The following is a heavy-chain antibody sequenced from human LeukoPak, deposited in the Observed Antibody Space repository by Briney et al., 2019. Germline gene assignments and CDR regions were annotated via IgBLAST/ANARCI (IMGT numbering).Heavy chain of an antibody. CDR2: INPSGGST. D-gene: IGHD6-13*01. Sequence: ASVKVSCKASGYTFTTYYMHGVRQPPGQGREWMGIINPSGGSTSYAQKFQGRVTMTRDTSTSTVYMELSSLRSEERAVYYCARDRRKQQLGVWGEGTLVTV. CDR3: ARDRRKQQLGV. J-gene: IGHJ4*02. CDR1: GYTFTTYY. V-gene: IGHV1-46*01.